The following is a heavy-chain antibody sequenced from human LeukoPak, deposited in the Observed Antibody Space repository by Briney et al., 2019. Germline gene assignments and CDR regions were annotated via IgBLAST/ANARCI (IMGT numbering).Heavy chain of an antibody. CDR2: INPNSGGT. CDR1: GYTFTGYY. D-gene: IGHD3-10*01. J-gene: IGHJ4*02. V-gene: IGHV1-2*02. CDR3: ATSHDVDGSGSSDY. Sequence: ASVKVSCKASGYTFTGYYMHWVRQAPGQGLEWMGWINPNSGGTNYAQKFQGRVTMTRDTSISTAYMELSRLRSDDTAVYYCATSHDVDGSGSSDYWGQGTLVTVSS.